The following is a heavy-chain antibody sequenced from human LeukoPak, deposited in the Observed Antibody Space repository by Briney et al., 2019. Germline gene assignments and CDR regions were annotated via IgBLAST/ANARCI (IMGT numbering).Heavy chain of an antibody. V-gene: IGHV3-15*01. D-gene: IGHD3-22*01. J-gene: IGHJ4*02. CDR1: GLTFSNAW. CDR2: IKSKTDGETT. Sequence: GGALRLSCAASGLTFSNAWVSWVRQAPGEGPGWVGRIKSKTDGETTDYAAPVKCIHTISRDDSKTTLYLQMNSLKTEDTAIYYCSSSAGYYGLSGYQLGHLDNWGQGTLVTVST. CDR3: SSSAGYYGLSGYQLGHLDN.